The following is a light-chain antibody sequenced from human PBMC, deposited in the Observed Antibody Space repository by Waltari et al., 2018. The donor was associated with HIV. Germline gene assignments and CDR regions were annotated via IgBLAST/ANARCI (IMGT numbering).Light chain of an antibody. J-gene: IGKJ2*02. CDR2: GAS. V-gene: IGKV3-11*01. CDR1: PSVSSY. Sequence: EIVLTQSPATLSLSPGERATLSCRASPSVSSYLAWYQQEPGQAPRLLIYGASNRATGIPARFSGSGSVTDFTLTISSLEPEDFAVYYCQQRGNWPPWTFGQGTKLEIK. CDR3: QQRGNWPPWT.